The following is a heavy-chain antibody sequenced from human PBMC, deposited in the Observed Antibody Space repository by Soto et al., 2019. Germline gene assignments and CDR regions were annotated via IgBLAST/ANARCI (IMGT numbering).Heavy chain of an antibody. Sequence: GGSLRLSCAASGFTCRSYDMSWVRQAPVKGLEWVSTILVGGSTHYPDSVKGRFTISRDNSKNTVFLQMNSLTAGDTAVYYCAKATATGGGAFDICGQGTMVTVSS. CDR1: GFTCRSYD. D-gene: IGHD2-8*02. CDR3: AKATATGGGAFDI. CDR2: ILVGGST. J-gene: IGHJ3*02. V-gene: IGHV3-23*01.